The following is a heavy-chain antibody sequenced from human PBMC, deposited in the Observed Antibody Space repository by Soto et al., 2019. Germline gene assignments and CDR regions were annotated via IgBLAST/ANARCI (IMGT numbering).Heavy chain of an antibody. D-gene: IGHD3-22*01. Sequence: QITLKESGPTLVKPTQTLTLTCSFSGFSLTSSGVGVAWIRQPPGKALEWLALIYWDDDKRYSPSLKTRLTITKDTSKNQVVLTVTNMDLVDTATYYCAHTDITMIVAWGQGTLVTVSS. V-gene: IGHV2-5*02. CDR1: GFSLTSSGVG. CDR3: AHTDITMIVA. J-gene: IGHJ5*02. CDR2: IYWDDDK.